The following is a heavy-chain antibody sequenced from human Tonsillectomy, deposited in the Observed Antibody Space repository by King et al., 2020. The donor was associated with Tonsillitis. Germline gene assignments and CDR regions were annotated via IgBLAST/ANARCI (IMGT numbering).Heavy chain of an antibody. V-gene: IGHV1-46*01. Sequence: VQLVQSGAEVRKPGASVKVSCKASGYAFSSYSLHWVRQAPGQGLEWMGTINPSGGSTSYAQKFQGRVTMTRDTSTSTVYMELSSLRSEDTTVYYCARGGVGGTLYYFDYWGQGTLVTVSS. CDR2: INPSGGST. D-gene: IGHD1-26*01. CDR3: ARGGVGGTLYYFDY. J-gene: IGHJ4*02. CDR1: GYAFSSYS.